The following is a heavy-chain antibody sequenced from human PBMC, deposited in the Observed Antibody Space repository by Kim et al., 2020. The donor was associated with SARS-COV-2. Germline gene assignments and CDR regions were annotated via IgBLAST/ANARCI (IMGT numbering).Heavy chain of an antibody. V-gene: IGHV1-69*13. CDR1: GGTFSSYA. CDR2: IIPIFGTA. D-gene: IGHD3-10*01. J-gene: IGHJ4*02. Sequence: SVKVSCKASGGTFSSYAISWVRQAPGQGLEWMGGIIPIFGTANYAQKFQGRVTITADESTSTAYMELSSLRSEDTAVYYCARDLNYYGSGSYYTDSDYWGQGTLVTVSS. CDR3: ARDLNYYGSGSYYTDSDY.